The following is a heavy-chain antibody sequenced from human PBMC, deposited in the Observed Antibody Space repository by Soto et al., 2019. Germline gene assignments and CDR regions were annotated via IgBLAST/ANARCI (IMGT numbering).Heavy chain of an antibody. CDR1: GFTFSSYG. CDR2: IYSGGST. Sequence: SGGFLRLSCAASGFTFSSYGRHWVRQAPGKGLEWVSVIYSGGSTYYADSVKGRFTISRDNSKNTLYLQMNSLRAEDTAVYYCASGFSSSWPSSYYYYYGMDVWGQGTTVTVSS. V-gene: IGHV3-NL1*01. J-gene: IGHJ6*02. D-gene: IGHD6-13*01. CDR3: ASGFSSSWPSSYYYYYGMDV.